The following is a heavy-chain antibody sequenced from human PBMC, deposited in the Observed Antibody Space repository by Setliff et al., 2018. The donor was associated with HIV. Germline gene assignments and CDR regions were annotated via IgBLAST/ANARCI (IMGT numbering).Heavy chain of an antibody. D-gene: IGHD2-21*02. CDR2: ISGSGAST. Sequence: HPGGSLRLSCAASGFTFSSCAMSWVRQAPGKGLEWVLVISGSGASTYYADSVKGRFTISRDNSENALFLQMNSLRPEDTAVYYCARLRPYNSALDYWGQGTLVTVSS. CDR1: GFTFSSCA. J-gene: IGHJ4*02. CDR3: ARLRPYNSALDY. V-gene: IGHV3-23*01.